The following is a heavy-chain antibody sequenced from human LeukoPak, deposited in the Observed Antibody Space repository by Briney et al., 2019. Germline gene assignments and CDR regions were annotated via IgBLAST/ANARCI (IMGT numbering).Heavy chain of an antibody. D-gene: IGHD1-1*01. CDR3: ARLGRVQFRDRLVDY. V-gene: IGHV4-39*01. CDR2: IYYSGST. Sequence: SETLSLTCTVSGGSISSSSYYWGWIRQPPGKGLEWIGSIYYSGSTYYNPSLKSRVTISVDTSKNQFSLKLSSVTAADTAVYYCARLGRVQFRDRLVDYWGQGTLVTVSS. J-gene: IGHJ4*02. CDR1: GGSISSSSYY.